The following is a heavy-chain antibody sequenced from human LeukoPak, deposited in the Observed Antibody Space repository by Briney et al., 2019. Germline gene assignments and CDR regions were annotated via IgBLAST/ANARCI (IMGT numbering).Heavy chain of an antibody. CDR1: GFTFRSYG. CDR3: AKIKSGVRLWLVGAFDI. Sequence: GGSLRLSCAASGFTFRSYGMHWVRQAPGKGLEWLAVISYDGSNKYYADSVKGRFTISRDNSKNTLYLQMNSLRAEDTAVYYCAKIKSGVRLWLVGAFDIWGQGTMVTVSS. V-gene: IGHV3-30*18. D-gene: IGHD5-18*01. J-gene: IGHJ3*02. CDR2: ISYDGSNK.